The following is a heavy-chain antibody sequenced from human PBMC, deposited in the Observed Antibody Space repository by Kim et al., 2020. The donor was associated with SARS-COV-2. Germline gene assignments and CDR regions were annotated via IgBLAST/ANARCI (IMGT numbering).Heavy chain of an antibody. D-gene: IGHD4-17*01. CDR1: GGSFSGYY. CDR3: ARDGGFGKNWFDP. V-gene: IGHV4-34*01. CDR2: INHSGST. J-gene: IGHJ5*02. Sequence: SETLSLTCAVYGGSFSGYYWSWIRQPPGKGLEWIGEINHSGSTNYNPSLKSRVTISVDTSKNQFSLKLSSVTAADTAVYYCARDGGFGKNWFDPWGQGTLVTVSS.